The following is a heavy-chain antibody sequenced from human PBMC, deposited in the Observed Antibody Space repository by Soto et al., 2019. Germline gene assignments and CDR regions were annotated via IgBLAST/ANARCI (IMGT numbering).Heavy chain of an antibody. CDR1: GFSLSTSGVG. CDR3: AHSLVVSAFDY. J-gene: IGHJ4*02. D-gene: IGHD2-15*01. V-gene: IGHV2-5*02. Sequence: SGPTLVNPTQTLTLTCTFSGFSLSTSGVGVGWIRQPPGKALEWLALIYWDDDERYSPSLKSRLTITKDTSKNQAVLTMTNMDPLDTSTYYCAHSLVVSAFDYWGQGTRVTVSS. CDR2: IYWDDDE.